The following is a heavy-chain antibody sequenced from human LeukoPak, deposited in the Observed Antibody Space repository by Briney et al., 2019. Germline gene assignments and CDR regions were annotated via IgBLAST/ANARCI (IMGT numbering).Heavy chain of an antibody. Sequence: SETLSLTCTVSGGSISSYYWSWIRQPPGKGLEWIGYIYYSGSTNYNPSLKSRVTISVDTSKNQFSLKLSSVTAADTAVYYCARVGVVTAIGEYFQHWGQGTLVTVSS. J-gene: IGHJ1*01. CDR2: IYYSGST. CDR1: GGSISSYY. V-gene: IGHV4-59*01. CDR3: ARVGVVTAIGEYFQH. D-gene: IGHD2-21*02.